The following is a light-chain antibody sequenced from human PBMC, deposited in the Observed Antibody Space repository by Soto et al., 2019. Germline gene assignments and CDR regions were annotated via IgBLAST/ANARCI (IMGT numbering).Light chain of an antibody. CDR2: LNSDGSH. J-gene: IGLJ3*02. CDR1: SGHSSYA. CDR3: QTWGTGIRV. Sequence: QSVLTQSPSASASLGASVKLTCTLSSGHSSYAIAWHQQQPEKGPRYLMKLNSDGSHSKGDGIPDRFSGSSSGAERYLTISGRQAEDEADYYCQTWGTGIRVFGGGTKLTV. V-gene: IGLV4-69*01.